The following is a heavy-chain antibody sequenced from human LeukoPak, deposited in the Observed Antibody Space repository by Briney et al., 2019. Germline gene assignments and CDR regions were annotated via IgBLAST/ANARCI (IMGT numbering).Heavy chain of an antibody. CDR2: IYHSGNA. V-gene: IGHV4-38-2*01. CDR3: ARVPITGSGTYSNWYFDL. J-gene: IGHJ2*01. D-gene: IGHD1-26*01. Sequence: SETLSLTCAVSGYSISSGYYWGWIRRPPGKGLEYIGSIYHSGNAYYNPSLKSRVALSVDTSKNQFSLQLSSVTAADTAVYYCARVPITGSGTYSNWYFDLWGRGTLVTVSS. CDR1: GYSISSGYY.